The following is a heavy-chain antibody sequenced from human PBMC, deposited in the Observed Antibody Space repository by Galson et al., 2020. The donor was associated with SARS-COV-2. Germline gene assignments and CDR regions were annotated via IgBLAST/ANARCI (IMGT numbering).Heavy chain of an antibody. Sequence: GESLKISCAASGFTFRDYSLTWIRLAPGKGLEWVSYIGPSGSTVYYADSVRGRFTTSRDNTKKSVYLQMNSLRAEDTAVYYCARGWLADWGQGTLVTVSS. V-gene: IGHV3-11*01. J-gene: IGHJ4*02. CDR3: ARGWLAD. CDR2: IGPSGSTV. CDR1: GFTFRDYS. D-gene: IGHD5-12*01.